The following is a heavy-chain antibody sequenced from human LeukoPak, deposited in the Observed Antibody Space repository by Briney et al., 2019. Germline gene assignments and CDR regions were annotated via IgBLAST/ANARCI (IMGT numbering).Heavy chain of an antibody. CDR2: INPSGGST. D-gene: IGHD6-13*01. CDR3: ARPPPSSSWPPEAY. V-gene: IGHV1-46*01. J-gene: IGHJ4*02. CDR1: GYTSTNYY. Sequence: GASVKVSCKASGYTSTNYYMHWVRQAPGQGLEWMGVINPSGGSTNYAQKFQGRVAMARDTSTNTVYMELSRLSSEDTAVYYCARPPPSSSWPPEAYWGQGTLVTVSS.